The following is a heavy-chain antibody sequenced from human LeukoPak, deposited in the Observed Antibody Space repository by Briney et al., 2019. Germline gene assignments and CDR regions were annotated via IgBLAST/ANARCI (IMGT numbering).Heavy chain of an antibody. CDR1: GGSFSGYY. CDR3: ASASITMVRGHYYYYYMDV. J-gene: IGHJ6*03. V-gene: IGHV4-34*01. Sequence: SETLSLTCAVYGGSFSGYYWSWIRQPPGKGLEWIGEINHSGSTNYNPSLKSRVTISVDTSKNQFSLKLSSVTAADTAVYYCASASITMVRGHYYYYYMDVWGKGTTVTVSS. CDR2: INHSGST. D-gene: IGHD3-10*01.